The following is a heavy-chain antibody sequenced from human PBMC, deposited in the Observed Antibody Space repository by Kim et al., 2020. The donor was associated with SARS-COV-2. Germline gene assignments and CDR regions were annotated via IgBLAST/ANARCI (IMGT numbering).Heavy chain of an antibody. CDR1: GFTFSSYA. J-gene: IGHJ4*01. CDR2: ISGTGGST. Sequence: GGSLRLSCAASGFTFSSYAMSWVRQAPGKGLEWVSAISGTGGSTYSAAFVNRLTITTRDTSNSLQHQLINIMTVEATVEYYSGRDRALQLWRGSRYDY. CDR3: GRDRALQLWRGSRYDY. D-gene: IGHD2-21*01. V-gene: IGHV3-23*01.